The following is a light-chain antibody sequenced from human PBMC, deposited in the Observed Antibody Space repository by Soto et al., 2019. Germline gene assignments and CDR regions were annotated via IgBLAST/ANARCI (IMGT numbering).Light chain of an antibody. CDR2: AAS. Sequence: DISITQSPSSLSASVGDRVTITCLASQSISSYLNWYQQKPGKAPKLLIYAASSLQSGVPSRFSGSGSGTDFTLTISSLQPEDFATYYCQQSYSTPLTFGGGTKVDIK. V-gene: IGKV1-39*01. J-gene: IGKJ4*01. CDR3: QQSYSTPLT. CDR1: QSISSY.